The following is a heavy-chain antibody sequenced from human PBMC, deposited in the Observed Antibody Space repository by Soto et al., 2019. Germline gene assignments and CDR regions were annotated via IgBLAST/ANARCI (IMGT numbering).Heavy chain of an antibody. CDR3: ARGSTFGGGDY. D-gene: IGHD3-10*01. CDR1: GFTFSSYW. V-gene: IGHV3-7*01. J-gene: IGHJ4*02. CDR2: IKQDGSEK. Sequence: EVQLVKSGGGLVQPGGSLRLSCAASGFTFSSYWMSWVRQAPGKGLEWVANIKQDGSEKYYVDSVKGRFTTSRNNAKNSLVPQMDHLRGEDTAFHFCARGSTFGGGDYWGQGTLVTVSS.